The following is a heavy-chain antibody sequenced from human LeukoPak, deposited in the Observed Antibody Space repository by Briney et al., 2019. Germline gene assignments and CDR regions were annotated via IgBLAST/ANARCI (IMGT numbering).Heavy chain of an antibody. J-gene: IGHJ4*02. CDR3: ARLPQWGGTYHFDY. D-gene: IGHD1-26*01. CDR1: GYSLTNHW. CDR2: IYPGDSDT. V-gene: IGHV5-51*01. Sequence: GESLKISCKGSGYSLTNHWIGWVRPMPGKGLEWMAIIYPGDSDTRYSPSFQGQVTISADKSISTAYLQWSSLKASDTAMYYCARLPQWGGTYHFDYWGQGTLLTVSS.